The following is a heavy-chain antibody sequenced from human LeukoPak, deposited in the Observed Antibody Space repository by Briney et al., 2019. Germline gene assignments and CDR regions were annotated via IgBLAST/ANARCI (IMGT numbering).Heavy chain of an antibody. CDR2: ISSSSSYI. D-gene: IGHD4-23*01. CDR3: AKDRMLEMTTVVTFLDY. CDR1: GFTFSSYS. Sequence: GGSLRLSCAASGFTFSSYSMNWVRQAPGKGLEWVSSISSSSSYIYYADSVKGRFTISRDNAKNSLYLQMNSLRAEDTAVYYCAKDRMLEMTTVVTFLDYWGQGTLVTVSS. J-gene: IGHJ4*02. V-gene: IGHV3-21*01.